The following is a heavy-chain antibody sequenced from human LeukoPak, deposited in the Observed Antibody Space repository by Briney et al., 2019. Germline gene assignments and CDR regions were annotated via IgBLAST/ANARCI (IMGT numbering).Heavy chain of an antibody. CDR1: GFTFSSYA. CDR3: ARMATITTDY. J-gene: IGHJ4*02. D-gene: IGHD5-24*01. CDR2: ISSSSSYI. Sequence: GGSLRLSCAASGFTFSSYAMSWVRQAPGKGLEWVSSISSSSSYIYYADSVKGRFTISRDNAKNSLYLQMNSLRAEDTAVYYCARMATITTDYWGQGTLVTVSS. V-gene: IGHV3-21*01.